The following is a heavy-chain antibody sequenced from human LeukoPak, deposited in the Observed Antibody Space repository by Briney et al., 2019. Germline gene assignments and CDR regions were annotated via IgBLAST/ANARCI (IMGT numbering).Heavy chain of an antibody. J-gene: IGHJ4*02. D-gene: IGHD6-13*01. CDR1: GGSFTGYY. CDR2: INHSGST. CDR3: ARGQTAAGTHSKEKC. Sequence: SETLSLTCAVYGGSFTGYYWSWIRQPPGKGLEWIGEINHSGSTNNNPSLKSRVTISVDTSKNQFSLKLSSVTAADTAVYYCARGQTAAGTHSKEKCWGQGTLVTVSS. V-gene: IGHV4-34*01.